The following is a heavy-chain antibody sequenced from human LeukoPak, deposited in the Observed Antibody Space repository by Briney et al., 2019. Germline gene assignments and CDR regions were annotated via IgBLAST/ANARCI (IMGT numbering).Heavy chain of an antibody. J-gene: IGHJ4*02. Sequence: GRTLRLSCAASGFTFSSYGMHWVRQAPGKGLEWVAVISYDGSNKYYADSVKGRFTISRDNSKNTLYLQMNSLRAEDTAVYYCAISRELARPFDYWGQGTLVTVSS. CDR1: GFTFSSYG. CDR3: AISRELARPFDY. V-gene: IGHV3-30*03. D-gene: IGHD6-13*01. CDR2: ISYDGSNK.